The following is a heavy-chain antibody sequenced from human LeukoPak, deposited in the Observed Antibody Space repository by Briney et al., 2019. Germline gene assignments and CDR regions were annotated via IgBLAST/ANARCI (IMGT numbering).Heavy chain of an antibody. V-gene: IGHV4-39*07. CDR2: IYYSGST. Sequence: SETLSLTCTVSRGSISSRYYWAWIRQPPGKGLEWIGSIYYSGSTNYNPSLKSRVTISVDTSKNQFSLKLSSVTAADTAVYYCARDSLFDRSGSYYRDNWFDPWGQGTLVTVSS. CDR3: ARDSLFDRSGSYYRDNWFDP. J-gene: IGHJ5*02. D-gene: IGHD3-10*01. CDR1: RGSISSRYY.